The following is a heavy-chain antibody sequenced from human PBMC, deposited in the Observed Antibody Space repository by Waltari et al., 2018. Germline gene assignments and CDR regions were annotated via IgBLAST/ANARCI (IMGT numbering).Heavy chain of an antibody. CDR2: IIPFFGTA. D-gene: IGHD3-10*01. Sequence: QVQLVQSGAEVKKPGSSVKVSCKASGGTFSSYAISWVRQAPGQGLEWMGGIIPFFGTANYAQKFQGRVTITADEATSTAYMELSSLGSEDTAVYYCARSFGSGTNHNWYFDLWGRGTLVTVSS. J-gene: IGHJ2*01. V-gene: IGHV1-69*12. CDR3: ARSFGSGTNHNWYFDL. CDR1: GGTFSSYA.